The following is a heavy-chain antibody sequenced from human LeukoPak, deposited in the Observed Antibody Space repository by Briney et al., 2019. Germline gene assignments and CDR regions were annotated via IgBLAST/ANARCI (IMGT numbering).Heavy chain of an antibody. J-gene: IGHJ3*02. Sequence: PSETLSLTCAVSGESFSGYFWTWIRQPPGKGLEWIGESNHFGSTDYNPSLKSRVTISVDTSKNQFSLKLSSVTAADTAVYYCARDLAVDAFDIWGQGTMVTVSS. V-gene: IGHV4-34*01. CDR2: SNHFGST. CDR3: ARDLAVDAFDI. CDR1: GESFSGYF. D-gene: IGHD6-19*01.